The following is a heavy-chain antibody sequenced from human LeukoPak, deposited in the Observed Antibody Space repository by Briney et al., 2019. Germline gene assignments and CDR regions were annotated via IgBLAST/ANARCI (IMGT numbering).Heavy chain of an antibody. J-gene: IGHJ5*02. V-gene: IGHV4-59*12. CDR3: ARERAYYDILPRWFDP. CDR1: GGSIRSYY. Sequence: PSETLSLTCTVSGGSIRSYYWSWIRQPPGKGLGWIAYIYYSGSTNYNPSLKSRVTISLDTSKNQFSLKLSSVTAADTAVYYCARERAYYDILPRWFDPWGQGTLVTVSS. CDR2: IYYSGST. D-gene: IGHD3-9*01.